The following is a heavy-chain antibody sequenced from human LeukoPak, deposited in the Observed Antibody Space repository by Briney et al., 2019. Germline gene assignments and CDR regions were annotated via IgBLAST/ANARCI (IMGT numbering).Heavy chain of an antibody. CDR2: ISDSAGSP. V-gene: IGHV3-23*01. CDR1: GFTLSNYA. D-gene: IGHD6-19*01. J-gene: IGHJ4*02. Sequence: GGSLRLSCAASGFTLSNYAMSWVRQAPGKGLEWVSTISDSAGSPYYADSVKGRFTISRDSSKNTLSLQMNSLRAEDTAVYYCAKDYSSGWYDYWGQGTPVTVSS. CDR3: AKDYSSGWYDY.